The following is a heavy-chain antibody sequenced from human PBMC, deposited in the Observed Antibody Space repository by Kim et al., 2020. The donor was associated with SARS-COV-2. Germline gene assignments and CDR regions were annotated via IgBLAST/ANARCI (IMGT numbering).Heavy chain of an antibody. D-gene: IGHD6-13*01. J-gene: IGHJ5*02. V-gene: IGHV1-24*01. CDR1: GYTLTELY. CDR2: FDPEDGET. Sequence: ASVKVSCKVSGYTLTELYMHWVRQAPGKGLEWMGGFDPEDGETIYAQKFQGRVTMTEDTSTDTAYMELSSLRSEDTAVYYCATSPSIAAASWFDPWGQGTLVTVSS. CDR3: ATSPSIAAASWFDP.